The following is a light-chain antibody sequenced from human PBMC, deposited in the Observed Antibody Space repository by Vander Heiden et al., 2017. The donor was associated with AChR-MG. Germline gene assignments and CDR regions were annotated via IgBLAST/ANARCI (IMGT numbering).Light chain of an antibody. CDR3: AAWDDSLSGSWV. Sequence: QSVLPQPPSASGTPGPRVTLSCSGSLPNIGSNNVYLYQQRPGTTPNLLIFSNKQRPSGVPDRFSCSKSGTSASLAIRGLRSEDEADYYCAAWDDSLSGSWVFGTGTKVTVL. J-gene: IGLJ1*01. CDR1: LPNIGSNN. V-gene: IGLV1-47*01. CDR2: SNK.